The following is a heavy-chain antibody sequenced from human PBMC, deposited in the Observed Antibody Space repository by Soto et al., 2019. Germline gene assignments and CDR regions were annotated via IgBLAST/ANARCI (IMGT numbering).Heavy chain of an antibody. J-gene: IGHJ6*02. CDR3: ARDRLELDEGPSYYYYGMDV. V-gene: IGHV3-30-3*01. CDR1: GFTFSIYA. D-gene: IGHD1-7*01. Sequence: PGGSLRLSCAASGFTFSIYAMHWVRQAPGKGLEWVAVISYDGSNKYYADSVKGRFTISRDNSKNTLYLQMNSLRAEDTAVYYCARDRLELDEGPSYYYYGMDVWGQGTTVTVSS. CDR2: ISYDGSNK.